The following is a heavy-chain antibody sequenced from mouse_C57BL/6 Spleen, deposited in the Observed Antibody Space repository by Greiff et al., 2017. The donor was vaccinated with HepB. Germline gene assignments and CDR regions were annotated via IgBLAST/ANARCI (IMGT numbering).Heavy chain of an antibody. CDR3: ARCPLYGSSHWYFDV. J-gene: IGHJ1*03. D-gene: IGHD1-1*01. V-gene: IGHV1-64*01. CDR1: GYTFTSYW. Sequence: QVQLQQPGAELVKPGASVKLSCKASGYTFTSYWMHWVKQRPGQGLEWIGMIHPNSGSTNYNEKFKSKATLTVDKSSSTAYMQLSSLTSEDSAVYYCARCPLYGSSHWYFDVWGTGTTVTVSS. CDR2: IHPNSGST.